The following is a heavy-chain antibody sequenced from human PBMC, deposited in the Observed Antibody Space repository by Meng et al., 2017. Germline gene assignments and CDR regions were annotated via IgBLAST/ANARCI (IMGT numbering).Heavy chain of an antibody. CDR1: GGSISSYY. V-gene: IGHV4-59*01. CDR2: IYYSGST. CDR3: ARERYYVWGSYLANWFDP. D-gene: IGHD3-16*02. J-gene: IGHJ5*02. Sequence: SETLSLTCTVSGGSISSYYWSWIRQPPGKGLEWIGYIYYSGSTNYNPSLKSRVTISVDTSKNQFSLKLSSVTAADTAVYYCARERYYVWGSYLANWFDPWGQGTLVTVSS.